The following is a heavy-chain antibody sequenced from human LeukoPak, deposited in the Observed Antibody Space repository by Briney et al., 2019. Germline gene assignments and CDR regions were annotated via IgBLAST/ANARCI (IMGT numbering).Heavy chain of an antibody. J-gene: IGHJ4*02. CDR2: ISYDGSNK. Sequence: PGGSLRLSCAASGFTFSSYGMHWVRQAPGKGLEWVAVISYDGSNKYYADSVKGRFTISRDNSKNTLYPQMNSLRAEDTAVYYCAKVGIAVAFDYWGQGTLVTVSS. CDR1: GFTFSSYG. V-gene: IGHV3-30*18. CDR3: AKVGIAVAFDY. D-gene: IGHD6-19*01.